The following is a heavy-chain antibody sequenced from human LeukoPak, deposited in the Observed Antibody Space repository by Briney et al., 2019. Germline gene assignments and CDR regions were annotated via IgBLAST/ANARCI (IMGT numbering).Heavy chain of an antibody. CDR3: ATSESQTKFDY. V-gene: IGHV5-51*01. CDR1: GYTFTGYY. J-gene: IGHJ4*02. D-gene: IGHD1/OR15-1a*01. Sequence: KVSCKASGYTFTGYYMHWVRQMPGKGLEWMGIIFPGDSESKYSPSFQGQVTISADKSINTAYLQWSSLKASDTAMYYCATSESQTKFDYWGQGTLVTVSS. CDR2: IFPGDSES.